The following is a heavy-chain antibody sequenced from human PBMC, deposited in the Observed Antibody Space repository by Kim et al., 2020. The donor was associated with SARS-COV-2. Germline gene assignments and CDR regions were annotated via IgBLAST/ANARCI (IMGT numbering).Heavy chain of an antibody. D-gene: IGHD1-26*01. CDR3: AREIVGADAFDI. J-gene: IGHJ3*02. Sequence: YSADPVKGRFTIPRDNSKNTLYLQMNSLGAEDTAVYYCAREIVGADAFDIWGQGTMVTVSS. V-gene: IGHV3-53*01.